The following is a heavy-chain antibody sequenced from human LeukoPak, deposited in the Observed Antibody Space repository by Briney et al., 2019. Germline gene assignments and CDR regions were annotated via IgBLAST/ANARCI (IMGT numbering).Heavy chain of an antibody. CDR3: ARAGSDWAIDY. Sequence: GGSLRLSCAASGFTPSSYGMHWVRQAPGKGLEWVAVIWYDGSYKYYGDSVKSRFTISRDYSENTLFLQMSSLRAEDTAVYYCARAGSDWAIDYWGQGTLVTVSS. J-gene: IGHJ4*02. CDR1: GFTPSSYG. CDR2: IWYDGSYK. V-gene: IGHV3-33*01. D-gene: IGHD6-19*01.